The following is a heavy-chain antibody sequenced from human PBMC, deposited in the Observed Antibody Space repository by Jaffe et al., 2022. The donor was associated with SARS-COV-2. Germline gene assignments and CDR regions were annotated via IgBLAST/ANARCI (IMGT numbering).Heavy chain of an antibody. CDR1: GFTFSNYW. CDR3: ARDREVEAYPWGH. V-gene: IGHV3-7*03. CDR2: INEDGTRG. D-gene: IGHD7-27*01. J-gene: IGHJ1*01. Sequence: EVHLVESGGGLVQPGESLRLSCSASGFTFSNYWMNWVRQAPGKGLEWVGNINEDGTRGDYVDSVKGRFTISRDNAKNLLYLQINSLRTEDTAIYFCARDREVEAYPWGHWGQGTVVTVHS.